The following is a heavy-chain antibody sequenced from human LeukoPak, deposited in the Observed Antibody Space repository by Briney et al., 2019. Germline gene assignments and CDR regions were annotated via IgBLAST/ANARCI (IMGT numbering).Heavy chain of an antibody. CDR2: ISSSGSTI. D-gene: IGHD3-22*01. CDR3: ARDMYYYDSSGYYYGGYAFDI. CDR1: GGSISSSSD. V-gene: IGHV3-48*03. J-gene: IGHJ3*02. Sequence: LSLTCTVSGGSISSSSDSWGWVRQAPGKGLEWVSYISSSGSTIYYADSVKGRFTISRDNAKNSLYLQMNSLRAEDTAVYYCARDMYYYDSSGYYYGGYAFDIWGQGTMVTVSS.